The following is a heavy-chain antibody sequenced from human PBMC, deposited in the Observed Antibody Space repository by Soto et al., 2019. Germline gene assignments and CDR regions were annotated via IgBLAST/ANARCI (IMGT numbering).Heavy chain of an antibody. D-gene: IGHD2-15*01. Sequence: SETLSLTCTVSGDSISSSNYLWGWIRQPPGKGLEWIGSFSFGGPTYYNPSLESRVTISVDTSKNQFSLRLRSVTAADTALYYCASGYSTNNWFDPWGQGTLVTVSS. CDR3: ASGYSTNNWFDP. J-gene: IGHJ5*02. V-gene: IGHV4-39*01. CDR2: FSFGGPT. CDR1: GDSISSSNYL.